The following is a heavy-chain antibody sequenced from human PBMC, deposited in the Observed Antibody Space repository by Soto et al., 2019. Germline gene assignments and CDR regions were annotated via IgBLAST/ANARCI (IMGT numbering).Heavy chain of an antibody. J-gene: IGHJ6*02. V-gene: IGHV3-23*01. D-gene: IGHD3-3*01. CDR2: ISGTGDTT. Sequence: PGGSLRLSCAASGFTFSSYAIILSGQAPGKGLETLCYISGTGDTTSYADSVKGRFTISRDNAKNSLFLHLNSLSAGDTAVYYCAIGGGQIYYSGMDVWGQGTTVTVSS. CDR3: AIGGGQIYYSGMDV. CDR1: GFTFSSYA.